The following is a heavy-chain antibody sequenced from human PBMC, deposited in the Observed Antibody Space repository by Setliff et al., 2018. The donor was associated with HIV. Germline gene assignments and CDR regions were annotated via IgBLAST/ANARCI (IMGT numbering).Heavy chain of an antibody. CDR1: GGYITTYY. V-gene: IGHV4-59*08. Sequence: SETLSLTCTVSGGYITTYYWSWIRQPPGKGLEWIGYIYYSGSTNYNPSLKSRVTISVDTSKNQFSLKLSSVTAADTVVYYCARLHYYDRSGLTVGAFDIWGQGTMVTVSS. J-gene: IGHJ3*02. CDR2: IYYSGST. CDR3: ARLHYYDRSGLTVGAFDI. D-gene: IGHD3-22*01.